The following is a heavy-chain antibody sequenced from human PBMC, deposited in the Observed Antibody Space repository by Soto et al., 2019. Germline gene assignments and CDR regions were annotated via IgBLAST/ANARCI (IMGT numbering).Heavy chain of an antibody. Sequence: GGSLRLSCAASGFTFSDYYMSWIRQAPGKGLEWVSYISSSGSTIYYADSVKGRFTISRDNAKNSLYLQMNSLRAEDTAVYYCARDRGDIVVLSRYYYYMDVWGKGTTVTVSS. D-gene: IGHD2-2*01. J-gene: IGHJ6*03. CDR1: GFTFSDYY. V-gene: IGHV3-11*01. CDR2: ISSSGSTI. CDR3: ARDRGDIVVLSRYYYYMDV.